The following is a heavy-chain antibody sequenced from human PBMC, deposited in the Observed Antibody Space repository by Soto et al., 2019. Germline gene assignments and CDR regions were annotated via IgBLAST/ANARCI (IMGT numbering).Heavy chain of an antibody. CDR1: GFTFSTYA. V-gene: IGHV3-30-3*01. CDR3: AREVNWGTAVDI. Sequence: QEQLVESGGGVVQPGRSLRLSCAASGFTFSTYAMYWVRQAPGKGLEWVAVISYDGNNKHYTDSLKGRFTISRDNSKNTLYLQMNSLRDEDTAVYYCAREVNWGTAVDIWGQGTMVTVSS. CDR2: ISYDGNNK. J-gene: IGHJ3*02. D-gene: IGHD7-27*01.